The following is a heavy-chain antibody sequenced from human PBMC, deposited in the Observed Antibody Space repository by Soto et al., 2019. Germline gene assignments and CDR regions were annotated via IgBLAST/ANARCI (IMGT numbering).Heavy chain of an antibody. CDR3: ARRDRLRETIFGHYYYGMGV. D-gene: IGHD3-3*01. CDR2: ISSSGSTI. J-gene: IGHJ6*02. Sequence: GSLRLSCAASGFTFSSYEMNWVRQAPGKGLEWVSYISSSGSTIYYADSVKGRFTISRDNAKNSLYLQMNSLRAEDTAVYYCARRDRLRETIFGHYYYGMGVWGQGTTVTVSS. CDR1: GFTFSSYE. V-gene: IGHV3-48*03.